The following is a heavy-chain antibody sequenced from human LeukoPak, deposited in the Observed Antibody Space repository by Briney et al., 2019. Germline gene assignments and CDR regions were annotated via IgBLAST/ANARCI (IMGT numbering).Heavy chain of an antibody. CDR2: ISANNGHT. D-gene: IGHD3-22*01. CDR1: GYIFTSYG. Sequence: AASVKVSCKASGYIFTSYGLSWVRQAPGQGLEWMGWISANNGHTHYAQEFQGRLTITRDMSTRTVDMELRSLRSDDTAVYYCARDMRHYRYYESDEYYFNFEYWGQGTLVTVSS. CDR3: ARDMRHYRYYESDEYYFNFEY. J-gene: IGHJ4*02. V-gene: IGHV1-18*01.